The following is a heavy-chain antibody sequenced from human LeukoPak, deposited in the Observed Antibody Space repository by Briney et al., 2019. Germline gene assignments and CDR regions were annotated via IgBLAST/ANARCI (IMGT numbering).Heavy chain of an antibody. CDR1: GYSISSGYY. J-gene: IGHJ4*02. D-gene: IGHD4-17*01. V-gene: IGHV4-38-2*02. CDR3: ARLRYGDYGGFDY. CDR2: IYYSGST. Sequence: SETLSLTCTVSGYSISSGYYWGWIRQPPGKGLEWIGSIYYSGSTYYNPSLKSRVTISVDTSKNQFSLKLSSVTAADTAVYYCARLRYGDYGGFDYWGQGTLVTVSS.